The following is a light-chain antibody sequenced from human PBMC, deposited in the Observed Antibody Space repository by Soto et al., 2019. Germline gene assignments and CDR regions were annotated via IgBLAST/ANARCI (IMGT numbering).Light chain of an antibody. V-gene: IGKV3-15*01. CDR2: GAS. J-gene: IGKJ5*01. CDR3: QQRSNWHT. Sequence: EIVMTQSPVTLSVSPGERATLSCRASQSVSNNVAWYQQKPGQAPRLLILGASPRATGIPARFSGSGSGTEFTLTISSLQSEDFAVYYCQQRSNWHTFGQGTRLEI. CDR1: QSVSNN.